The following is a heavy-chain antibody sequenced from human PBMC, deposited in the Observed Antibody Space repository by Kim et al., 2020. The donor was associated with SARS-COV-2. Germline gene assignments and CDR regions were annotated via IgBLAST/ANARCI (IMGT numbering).Heavy chain of an antibody. CDR2: IIPILGIA. J-gene: IGHJ4*02. CDR3: ARVARPYCGGDCLYYFDY. Sequence: SVKVSCKASGGTFSSYAISWVRQAPGQGLEWMGRIIPILGIANYAQKFQGRVTITADKSTSTAYMELSSLRSEDTAVYYCARVARPYCGGDCLYYFDYWGQGTLVTVSS. V-gene: IGHV1-69*04. CDR1: GGTFSSYA. D-gene: IGHD2-21*02.